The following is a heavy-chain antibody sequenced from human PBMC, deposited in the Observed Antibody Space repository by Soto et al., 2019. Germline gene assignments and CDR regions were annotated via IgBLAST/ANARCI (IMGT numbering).Heavy chain of an antibody. J-gene: IGHJ5*02. D-gene: IGHD3-3*01. V-gene: IGHV5-51*01. CDR3: ARLITIFGVVILSWFDP. Sequence: PGESLKISCKGSGYSFTSYWIGWVRQMPGKGLEWMGIIYPGDSDTRYSPSFQGQVTISADKSISTAYLQWSSLKASDTAMYYCARLITIFGVVILSWFDPWGQGTLVTVSS. CDR1: GYSFTSYW. CDR2: IYPGDSDT.